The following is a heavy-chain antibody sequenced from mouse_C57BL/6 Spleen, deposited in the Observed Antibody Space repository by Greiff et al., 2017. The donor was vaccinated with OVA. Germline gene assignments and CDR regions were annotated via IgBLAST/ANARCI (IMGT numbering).Heavy chain of an antibody. V-gene: IGHV1-82*01. CDR3: AREDHYYAMDY. Sequence: QVQLQQSGPELVKPGASVKISCKASGYAFSSSWMNWVKQRPGKGLEWIGRIYPGDGDTNYNGKFKGKATLTADKSSSTAYMQLSSLTSEDSAVYFCAREDHYYAMDYWGQGTSVTVSS. CDR2: IYPGDGDT. CDR1: GYAFSSSW. J-gene: IGHJ4*01.